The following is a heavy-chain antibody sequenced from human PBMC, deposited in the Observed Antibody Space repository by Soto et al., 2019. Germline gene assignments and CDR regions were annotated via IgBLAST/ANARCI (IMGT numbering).Heavy chain of an antibody. J-gene: IGHJ4*02. V-gene: IGHV3-48*02. CDR3: ARDPITGTTL. Sequence: WGALVVGCASSGFTFSSYSMTWVRQAPGKGLEWVSYISSSSTIYYAGSVKGRFTISRDNAKNSLYLQMNSVRDEDTAVYYCARDPITGTTLWGQGTMVTVSS. CDR2: ISSSSTI. D-gene: IGHD1-20*01. CDR1: GFTFSSYS.